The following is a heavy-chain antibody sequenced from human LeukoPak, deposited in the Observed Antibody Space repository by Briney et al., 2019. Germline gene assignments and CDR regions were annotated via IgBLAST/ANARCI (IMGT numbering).Heavy chain of an antibody. J-gene: IGHJ4*02. CDR3: ARDPHYYGSGSYSD. CDR2: IYYSGST. CDR1: GGSISSYY. D-gene: IGHD3-10*01. Sequence: PSETLSLTCTVSGGSISSYYWSWIRQPPGKGLEYIGYIYYSGSTNYNPSLKSRVTISVDTSKNQFSLKLSSVTAADTAVYYCARDPHYYGSGSYSDWGQGTLVTVSS. V-gene: IGHV4-59*12.